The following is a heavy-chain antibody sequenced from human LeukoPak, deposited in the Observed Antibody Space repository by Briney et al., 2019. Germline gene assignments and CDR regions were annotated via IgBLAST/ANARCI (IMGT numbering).Heavy chain of an antibody. CDR3: ARGGHYYDYPGDWFDP. CDR2: TYYRSKWYN. V-gene: IGHV6-1*01. J-gene: IGHJ5*02. CDR1: GDSVSSNSAA. Sequence: SQTLSLTCAISGDSVSSNSAAWNWIRQSPSRGLEWLGRTYYRSKWYNDYAVSVKSRITINPDTSKNQFSLQLNSVTAADTAVYYCARGGHYYDYPGDWFDPWGQGTLVTVSS. D-gene: IGHD3-22*01.